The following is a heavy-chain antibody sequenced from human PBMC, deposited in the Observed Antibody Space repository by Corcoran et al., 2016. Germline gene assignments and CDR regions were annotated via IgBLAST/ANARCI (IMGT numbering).Heavy chain of an antibody. Sequence: QVQLQESGPGLVKPSETLSLTCTVSGGSISSYYWSWIRQPAGKGLEWIGRIYTSGSTNYNPSLKLRVTMSVDTSKNQFSLKLSSVTAADTAVYYCARDWVVTTRKHYDGMDVWGQGTTVTVSS. V-gene: IGHV4-4*07. CDR2: IYTSGST. CDR3: ARDWVVTTRKHYDGMDV. J-gene: IGHJ6*02. CDR1: GGSISSYY. D-gene: IGHD2-21*02.